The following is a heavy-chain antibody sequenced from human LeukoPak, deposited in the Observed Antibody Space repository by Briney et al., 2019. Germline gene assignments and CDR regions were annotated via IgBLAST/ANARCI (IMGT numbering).Heavy chain of an antibody. V-gene: IGHV4-59*08. CDR2: IYYSGST. D-gene: IGHD1-26*01. CDR3: ARHSGSSPHYFDY. Sequence: SETLSLTCTVSGGSISSYYWSWLRQLPGKELEWLGFIYYSGSTHYKSSLKSRVTISVDTSKNQFSLRLTSVTAADTAVYYCARHSGSSPHYFDYWGQGTLVTVSS. CDR1: GGSISSYY. J-gene: IGHJ4*02.